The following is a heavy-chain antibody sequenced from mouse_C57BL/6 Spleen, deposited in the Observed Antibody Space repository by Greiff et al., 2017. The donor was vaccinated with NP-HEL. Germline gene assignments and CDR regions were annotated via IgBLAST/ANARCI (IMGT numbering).Heavy chain of an antibody. CDR2: IRNKANNHAT. V-gene: IGHV6-6*01. J-gene: IGHJ1*03. CDR3: TRGGRPPTVNFDV. D-gene: IGHD2-10*01. Sequence: EVKVVESGGGLVQPGGSMKLSCAASGFTFSDAWMDWVRQSPEKGLEWVAEIRNKANNHATYYAESVKGRFTISRDDSKSSVYLQMNSLRAEDTGIYYCTRGGRPPTVNFDVWGTGTTVTVSS. CDR1: GFTFSDAW.